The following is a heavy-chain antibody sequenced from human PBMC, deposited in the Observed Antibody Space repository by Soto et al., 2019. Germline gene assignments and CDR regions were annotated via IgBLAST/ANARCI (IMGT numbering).Heavy chain of an antibody. CDR3: AKDGAEEYYYGMDV. Sequence: QVQLVESGGGVVQPGRSLRLSCAASGFTFSSYGMHWVRQAPGKGLEWVAVISYDGSNKYYADSVKGRFTISRDNSKNTLYLQMNSLRAEDTAVYYCAKDGAEEYYYGMDVWGQGTTVTVSS. V-gene: IGHV3-30*18. CDR2: ISYDGSNK. D-gene: IGHD3-16*01. CDR1: GFTFSSYG. J-gene: IGHJ6*02.